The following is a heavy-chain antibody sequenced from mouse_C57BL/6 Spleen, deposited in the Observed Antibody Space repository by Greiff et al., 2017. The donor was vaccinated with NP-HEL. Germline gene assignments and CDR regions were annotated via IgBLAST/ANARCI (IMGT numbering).Heavy chain of an antibody. CDR2: IYPGGGYT. Sequence: QVQLQQSGAELVRPGTSVKMSCKASGYTFTNYWIGWAKQRPGHGLEWIGDIYPGGGYTNYNEKFKGKATLTADKSSSTAYMQFSSLTSEDSAIYYCARRILLSSSYGYFDVWGTGTTVTVSS. CDR1: GYTFTNYW. D-gene: IGHD1-1*01. CDR3: ARRILLSSSYGYFDV. V-gene: IGHV1-63*01. J-gene: IGHJ1*03.